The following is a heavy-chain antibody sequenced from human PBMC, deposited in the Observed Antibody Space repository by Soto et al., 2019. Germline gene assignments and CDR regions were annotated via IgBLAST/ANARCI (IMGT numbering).Heavy chain of an antibody. J-gene: IGHJ6*02. D-gene: IGHD3-3*01. CDR3: ARLTQPLEGRLAYGMDV. CDR2: ISYDGSNK. V-gene: IGHV3-30-3*01. Sequence: PGGSLRLSCAASGFTFSSYAMHWVRRAPGKGLEWVAVISYDGSNKYYADSVKGRFTISRDNSKNTLYLQMSSLRAEDTAVYYCARLTQPLEGRLAYGMDVWGQGTTVTVSS. CDR1: GFTFSSYA.